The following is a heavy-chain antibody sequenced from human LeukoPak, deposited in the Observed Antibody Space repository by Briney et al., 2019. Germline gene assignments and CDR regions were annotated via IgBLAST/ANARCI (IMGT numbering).Heavy chain of an antibody. Sequence: ASVKVSCKASGYTFTSYYMHWVRQAPGQGLEWMGIINPSGGSTSYAQKFQGRVTMTRDMSTSTVYMELSSLRSEDTAVYYCAGDGYSSGWYYNWFDPWGQGTLVTVSS. V-gene: IGHV1-46*01. J-gene: IGHJ5*02. CDR3: AGDGYSSGWYYNWFDP. D-gene: IGHD6-19*01. CDR1: GYTFTSYY. CDR2: INPSGGST.